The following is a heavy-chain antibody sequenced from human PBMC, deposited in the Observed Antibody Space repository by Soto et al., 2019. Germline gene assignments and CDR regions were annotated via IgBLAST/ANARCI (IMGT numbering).Heavy chain of an antibody. CDR3: ARRRVRAYRSGTLYYYGMDV. J-gene: IGHJ6*02. CDR2: IYYSGST. Sequence: ETLSVTCSVSNASSGDLKGWTWVRQTPGKGLEWIGEIYYSGSTYYNPTLKSRVTISVDTSKNQFSLKLSSVTAADTAVYYCARRRVRAYRSGTLYYYGMDVWGQGTTVTVSS. V-gene: IGHV4-4*02. D-gene: IGHD3-16*02. CDR1: NASSGDLKG.